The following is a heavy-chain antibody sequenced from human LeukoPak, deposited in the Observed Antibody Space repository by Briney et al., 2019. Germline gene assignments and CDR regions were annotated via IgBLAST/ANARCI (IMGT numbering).Heavy chain of an antibody. CDR3: AKGPMSGSYYDFDY. D-gene: IGHD1-26*01. CDR2: ISGSGGST. V-gene: IGHV3-23*01. CDR1: GFTFSNYV. J-gene: IGHJ4*02. Sequence: PGGSLRLSCAASGFTFSNYVMNWVRQSPGKGLEWVSAISGSGGSTYFADSVKGRFTISRDNSKNTLSLQMNSLRAEDTAVYYCAKGPMSGSYYDFDYWGQGTPVTVSP.